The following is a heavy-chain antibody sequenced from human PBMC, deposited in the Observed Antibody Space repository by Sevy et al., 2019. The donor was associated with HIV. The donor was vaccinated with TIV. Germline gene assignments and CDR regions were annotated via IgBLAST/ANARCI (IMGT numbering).Heavy chain of an antibody. J-gene: IGHJ5*02. CDR2: ISGSGGST. V-gene: IGHV3-23*01. D-gene: IGHD6-19*01. CDR3: AKDVSSSSGWYNWFDP. Sequence: GGSLRLSCAASGFTFSSYAMSWVRQAPGKGLEWVSAISGSGGSTYYADTVKGRFTISRDNSKNTPYQQMNSLRAEGMAVYYCAKDVSSSSGWYNWFDPWGQGTLVTVSS. CDR1: GFTFSSYA.